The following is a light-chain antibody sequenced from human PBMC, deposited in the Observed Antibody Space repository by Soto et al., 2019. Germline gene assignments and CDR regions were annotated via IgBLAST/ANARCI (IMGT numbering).Light chain of an antibody. J-gene: IGLJ1*01. CDR2: EVS. CDR3: SSYTSLSTLYV. CDR1: NSDVGGYNY. Sequence: QSVLALPASVSGSPGQSITISCTGTNSDVGGYNYVSWYQQHPGKAPELMIYEVSHRPSGVSNRFSGSKSDNTASLTISGLQDEDEADYYCSSYTSLSTLYVFGTGTKVTVL. V-gene: IGLV2-14*01.